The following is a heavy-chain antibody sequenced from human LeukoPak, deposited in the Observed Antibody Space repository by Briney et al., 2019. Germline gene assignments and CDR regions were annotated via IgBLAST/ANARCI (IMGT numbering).Heavy chain of an antibody. CDR2: ISGSGGST. J-gene: IGHJ4*02. D-gene: IGHD1/OR15-1a*01. Sequence: GGSLRLSCAASGFTVSSNYMSWVRQAPGKGLEWVSGISGSGGSTYHADSVKGRFTISRDNSKNTLYLQMNSLRAEDTAVYYCAKGAYHGAEQIHFDYWGQGTQVTVSS. CDR3: AKGAYHGAEQIHFDY. CDR1: GFTVSSNY. V-gene: IGHV3-23*01.